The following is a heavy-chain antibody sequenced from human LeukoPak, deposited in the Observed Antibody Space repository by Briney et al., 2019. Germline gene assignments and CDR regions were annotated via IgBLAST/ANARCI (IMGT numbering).Heavy chain of an antibody. Sequence: GGSLRLSCAASGFTVSSNYMSWVRQAPGKGLEWVSYISSSGSTIYYADSVKGRFTISRDNAKNSLYLQMNSLRAEDTAVYYCSRGSGLGFDYWGQGTLVTVSS. J-gene: IGHJ4*02. V-gene: IGHV3-11*01. D-gene: IGHD6-19*01. CDR3: SRGSGLGFDY. CDR2: ISSSGSTI. CDR1: GFTVSSNY.